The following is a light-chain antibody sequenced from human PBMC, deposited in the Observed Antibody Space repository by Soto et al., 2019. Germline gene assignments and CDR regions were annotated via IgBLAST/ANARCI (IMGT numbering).Light chain of an antibody. J-gene: IGLJ2*01. V-gene: IGLV2-14*01. CDR3: SSYTGSSTNTVV. Sequence: QSALTQPASVSGSPGQSITISCTGTSSDVGGYNYVSWHQQHPGKAPKLMIFEVSNRPSGVPDRFSGSKSGNTASLTISGLQAEDEADYYCSSYTGSSTNTVVFGGGTSSPS. CDR2: EVS. CDR1: SSDVGGYNY.